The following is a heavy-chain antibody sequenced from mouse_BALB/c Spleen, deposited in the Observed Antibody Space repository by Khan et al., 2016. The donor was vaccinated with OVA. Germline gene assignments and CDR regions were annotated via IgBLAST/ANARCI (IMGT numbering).Heavy chain of an antibody. CDR2: INTGGHYN. J-gene: IGHJ3*01. CDR3: ANLASYDNREAFDY. Sequence: EVQLQESGGDLVKTGGSLKLSCAASGFTFSTYGMSWVRQTPDKRLEWVATINTGGHYNYYIDNVKGRFTISRDNSEKHLYLQMTSLRSEDTAMYYGANLASYDNREAFDYWGQGTLVTVSA. CDR1: GFTFSTYG. V-gene: IGHV5-6*01. D-gene: IGHD2-14*01.